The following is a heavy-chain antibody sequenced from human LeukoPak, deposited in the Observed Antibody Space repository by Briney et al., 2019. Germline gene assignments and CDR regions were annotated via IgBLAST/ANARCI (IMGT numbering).Heavy chain of an antibody. J-gene: IGHJ4*02. D-gene: IGHD3-10*01. CDR2: ISSSGSTI. CDR3: ARGLATMVRGIIPYYFDC. V-gene: IGHV3-48*03. CDR1: GFTFSSYE. Sequence: PGGSPRLSCAASGFTFSSYEMNWVRQAPGKGLEWVSYISSSGSTIYYADSVKGRFTISRDNAKNSLYLQMNSLRAEDTAVYYCARGLATMVRGIIPYYFDCWGQGTLVTVSS.